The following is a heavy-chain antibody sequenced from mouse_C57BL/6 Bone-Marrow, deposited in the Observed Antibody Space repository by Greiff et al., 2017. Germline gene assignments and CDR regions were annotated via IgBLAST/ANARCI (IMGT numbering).Heavy chain of an antibody. CDR3: ARMLYYYGSSPFDY. J-gene: IGHJ2*01. CDR2: IYPRSGNT. Sequence: QVQLQQSGAELARPGASVKLSCTASGYTFTSYGISWVKQRTGQGLEWIGEIYPRSGNTYYNEKFKGQATLTADKSSSTAYIELRSLTSEDSAVYVVARMLYYYGSSPFDYWGQGTTLTVSS. V-gene: IGHV1-81*01. CDR1: GYTFTSYG. D-gene: IGHD1-1*01.